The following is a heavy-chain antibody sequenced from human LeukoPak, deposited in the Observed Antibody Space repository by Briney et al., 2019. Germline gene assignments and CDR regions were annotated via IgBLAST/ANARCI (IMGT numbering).Heavy chain of an antibody. J-gene: IGHJ3*02. CDR1: GVSISSSNSY. V-gene: IGHV4-39*02. Sequence: SETLSLTCTVSGVSISSSNSYWGWIRQPPGKGLEWIGSIYYSGNTYYNASLKSQVSISIDTSKNQFSLKLSSVTAADTAVYYCAREWGRIVVVPSRAFDIWGQGTMVTVSS. CDR2: IYYSGNT. D-gene: IGHD2-21*01. CDR3: AREWGRIVVVPSRAFDI.